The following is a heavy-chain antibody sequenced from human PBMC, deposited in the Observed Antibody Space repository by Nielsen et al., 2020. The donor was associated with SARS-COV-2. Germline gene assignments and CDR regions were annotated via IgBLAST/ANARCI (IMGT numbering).Heavy chain of an antibody. CDR3: ARQSYRWPWYFDL. Sequence: GESLKISCTGSEYSFPTFWINWVRQVPGKGLEWMGRIDPGDSYNDYSPSFQGHVTISADKSISTAYLQWSSQKASDTAIYYCARQSYRWPWYFDLWGRGTLVTVSS. CDR1: EYSFPTFW. V-gene: IGHV5-10-1*01. CDR2: IDPGDSYN. J-gene: IGHJ2*01. D-gene: IGHD3-10*01.